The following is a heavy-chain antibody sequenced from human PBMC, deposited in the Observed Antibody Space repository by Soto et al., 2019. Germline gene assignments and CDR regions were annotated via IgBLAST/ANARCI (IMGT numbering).Heavy chain of an antibody. Sequence: ASVKVSCKASGYTFTSYGISWVRQAPGQGLEWMGWISAYNGNTNYAQKLQGRVTMTTDTSTSTAYMELRSLRSDDTAVYYCARVEGTYGSGSYYPSDYYYDGMDVWGQGTTVTVSS. J-gene: IGHJ6*02. D-gene: IGHD3-10*01. CDR2: ISAYNGNT. CDR3: ARVEGTYGSGSYYPSDYYYDGMDV. V-gene: IGHV1-18*01. CDR1: GYTFTSYG.